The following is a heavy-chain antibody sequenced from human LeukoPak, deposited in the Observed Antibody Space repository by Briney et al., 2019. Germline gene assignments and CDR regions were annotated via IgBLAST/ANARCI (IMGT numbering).Heavy chain of an antibody. CDR2: IRSKAYGGTT. V-gene: IGHV3-49*04. Sequence: PGRSLRLSCTASGFTFGDYAMSWVRQAPGKGLEWVGFIRSKAYGGTTEYAASVKGRFTISRDDSKSIAYLQMNSLKTEDTAVYYCTRVLGRLLWFGELFGDWGQGTLVTVSS. J-gene: IGHJ4*02. CDR1: GFTFGDYA. CDR3: TRVLGRLLWFGELFGD. D-gene: IGHD3-10*01.